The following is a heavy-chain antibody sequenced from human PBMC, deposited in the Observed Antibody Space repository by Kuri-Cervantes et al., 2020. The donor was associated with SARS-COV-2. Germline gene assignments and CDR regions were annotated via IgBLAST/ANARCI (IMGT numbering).Heavy chain of an antibody. CDR3: ARDYIAAAKYYWFDP. D-gene: IGHD6-13*01. J-gene: IGHJ5*02. V-gene: IGHV3-53*01. Sequence: GGSLRLSCAASGFTVSSNYMSWVRQAPGKGLEWVSVIYSGGSTYYADSVKGRFTISRDNSKNTLYLQMNSLRAEDTAVYYCARDYIAAAKYYWFDPWGQGTLVTVSS. CDR2: IYSGGST. CDR1: GFTVSSNY.